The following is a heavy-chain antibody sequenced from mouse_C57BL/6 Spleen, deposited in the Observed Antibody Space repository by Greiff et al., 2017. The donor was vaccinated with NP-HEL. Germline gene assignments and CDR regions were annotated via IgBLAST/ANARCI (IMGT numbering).Heavy chain of an antibody. CDR2: INPSNGGT. J-gene: IGHJ4*01. CDR1: GYTFTSYW. V-gene: IGHV1-53*01. CDR3: ARSGVNTGYAMDY. Sequence: QVQLQQPGTELVKPGASVKLSCKASGYTFTSYWMHWVKQRPGQGLEWIGNINPSNGGTNYNEKFKSKATLTVDKSSSTAYMQLSSLTSEDAAVYYWARSGVNTGYAMDYWGEGTSVTGSS.